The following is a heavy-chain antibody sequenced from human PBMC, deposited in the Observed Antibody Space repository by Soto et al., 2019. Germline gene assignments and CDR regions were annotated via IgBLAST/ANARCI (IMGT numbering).Heavy chain of an antibody. D-gene: IGHD4-17*01. V-gene: IGHV3-23*01. CDR1: GFTFSSYA. Sequence: EVQLLESGGGLVQPGGSLRLSCAASGFTFSSYALSWVRQAPGKGLECVSAISGSGSSTYYADSVKGRFTISRDNSKNTLDLQMNSMRAEDTAVDYCARAGVTSPPVYAYLGQGTLVTVS. CDR3: ARAGVTSPPVYAY. J-gene: IGHJ4*02. CDR2: ISGSGSST.